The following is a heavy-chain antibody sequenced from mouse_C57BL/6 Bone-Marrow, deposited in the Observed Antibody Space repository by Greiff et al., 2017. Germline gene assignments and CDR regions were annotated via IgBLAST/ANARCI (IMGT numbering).Heavy chain of an antibody. CDR3: AREGYYGSSFFDY. Sequence: EVMLVESGGGLVKPGGSLKLSCAASGFTFSDYGMHWVRQAPEKGLEWVAYISSGSSTIYYADTVKGRFTISRDNAKNTLFLQMTSLRSEDTAMYYCAREGYYGSSFFDYGGQGTALTVSS. D-gene: IGHD1-1*01. CDR1: GFTFSDYG. V-gene: IGHV5-17*01. J-gene: IGHJ2*01. CDR2: ISSGSSTI.